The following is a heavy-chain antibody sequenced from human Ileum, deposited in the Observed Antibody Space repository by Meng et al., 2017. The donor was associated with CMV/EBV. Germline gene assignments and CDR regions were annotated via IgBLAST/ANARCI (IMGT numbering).Heavy chain of an antibody. D-gene: IGHD2-21*01. CDR2: MNNDGSSK. CDR1: GFTFNNYW. J-gene: IGHJ4*02. CDR3: ARDRSYYGTGPHFDY. Sequence: GESLKISCAASGFTFNNYWMYWVRQVPGKGLVWVSRMNNDGSSKTYADSVKGRFTISRDNAKNTLYLQMDSLRDEDTAIYYCARDRSYYGTGPHFDYWGQGILVTVSS. V-gene: IGHV3-74*03.